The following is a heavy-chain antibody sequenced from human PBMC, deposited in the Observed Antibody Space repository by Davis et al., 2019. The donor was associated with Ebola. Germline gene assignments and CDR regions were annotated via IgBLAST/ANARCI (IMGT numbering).Heavy chain of an antibody. CDR1: GGTFSTHG. CDR3: ARDQPGQDDGFDV. J-gene: IGHJ3*01. Sequence: ASVKVSCKASGGTFSTHGFAWVRQARGRGLEYLGGIIPTLGAANNAQNFKDRLTLTADESTSIAYMELSGLTSEDTAVYYCARDQPGQDDGFDVWGQGTLVTVS. CDR2: IIPTLGAA. D-gene: IGHD2-2*01. V-gene: IGHV1-69*13.